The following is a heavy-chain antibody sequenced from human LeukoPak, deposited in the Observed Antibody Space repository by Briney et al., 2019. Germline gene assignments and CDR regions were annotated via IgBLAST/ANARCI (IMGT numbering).Heavy chain of an antibody. V-gene: IGHV3-30*02. Sequence: GGSLRLSCAASGFTVSSNYMSWVRQAPGKGLEWVAFVRFDGNKNSYADSVRGRFIISRDNSKNTLHLAMNSLRTEDTAVYYCAKEFSPFDSSGYYGFFQHWGQGTLVTVSS. CDR3: AKEFSPFDSSGYYGFFQH. CDR2: VRFDGNKN. CDR1: GFTVSSNY. D-gene: IGHD3-22*01. J-gene: IGHJ1*01.